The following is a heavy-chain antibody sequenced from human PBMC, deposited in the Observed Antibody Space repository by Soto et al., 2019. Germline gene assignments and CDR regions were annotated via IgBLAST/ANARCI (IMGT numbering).Heavy chain of an antibody. CDR3: LVVVTPDYYYYGMDV. CDR2: FDPEDGET. D-gene: IGHD2-15*01. Sequence: QVQLVQSGAEVKKPGASVKVSCKVSGYTLTELSMHWVRQAPGKGLEWMGGFDPEDGETIYAQKFQGRVTMXXDXSXATAYMELSSLRSEDTAVYYCLVVVTPDYYYYGMDVWGQGTTVTVSS. J-gene: IGHJ6*02. V-gene: IGHV1-24*01. CDR1: GYTLTELS.